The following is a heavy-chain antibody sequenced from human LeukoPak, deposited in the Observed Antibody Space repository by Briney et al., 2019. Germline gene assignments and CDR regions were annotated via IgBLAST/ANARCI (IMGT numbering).Heavy chain of an antibody. J-gene: IGHJ5*02. CDR2: VSISSGTI. Sequence: GGSRRLSCAASGFTFSGHNMNWVRQAPGKGLEWISFVSISSGTIYYADSVNGRFRISRDNAKSSLDLQMNSLRAEDTAVYYCAKVRGTVTTPIHHWGQGTLVTVSS. V-gene: IGHV3-48*04. D-gene: IGHD4-11*01. CDR3: AKVRGTVTTPIHH. CDR1: GFTFSGHN.